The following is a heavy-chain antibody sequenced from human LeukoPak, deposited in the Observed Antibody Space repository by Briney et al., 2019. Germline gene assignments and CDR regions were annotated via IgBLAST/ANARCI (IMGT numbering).Heavy chain of an antibody. J-gene: IGHJ4*02. CDR3: ARGTMVAPGVDY. Sequence: GGSLRLSCAGSGFTFSSYWMHWVRQAPGKGLVWVSRINTDGSVTSYADSVKGRFTISRDNARNTLYLQMSSLSADDTAVYYCARGTMVAPGVDYWGQGTLVTVSS. V-gene: IGHV3-74*01. CDR2: INTDGSVT. CDR1: GFTFSSYW. D-gene: IGHD4-23*01.